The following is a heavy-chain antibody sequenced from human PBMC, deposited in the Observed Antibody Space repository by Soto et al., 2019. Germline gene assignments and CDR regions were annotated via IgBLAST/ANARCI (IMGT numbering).Heavy chain of an antibody. J-gene: IGHJ4*02. CDR3: ATGHLWFGEFLSSVDY. CDR2: FDLADGET. D-gene: IGHD3-10*01. CDR1: GYPLTELS. Sequence: GSVKVCFKVSGYPLTELSVHLVRRAAGRGLEWMGGFDLADGETIYAQKFHGRVTMTEYTSTDTAYMELSSLRSEATAVYYCATGHLWFGEFLSSVDYWGQGTMVTVSS. V-gene: IGHV1-24*01.